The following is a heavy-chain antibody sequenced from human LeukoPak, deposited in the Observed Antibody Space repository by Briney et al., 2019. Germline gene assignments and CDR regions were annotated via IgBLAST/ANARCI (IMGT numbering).Heavy chain of an antibody. Sequence: GGSLRLSCAASGFTFSSYSINWVRQAPGKGLEWVSYIRSSSSTIYYADSVKGRFTISTDNANNSLYLQMNSLRAEDTAVYYCARVGGGYDSSGYYPHYYYYYMDVWGKGTTVTISS. J-gene: IGHJ6*03. CDR1: GFTFSSYS. D-gene: IGHD3-22*01. V-gene: IGHV3-48*01. CDR3: ARVGGGYDSSGYYPHYYYYYMDV. CDR2: IRSSSSTI.